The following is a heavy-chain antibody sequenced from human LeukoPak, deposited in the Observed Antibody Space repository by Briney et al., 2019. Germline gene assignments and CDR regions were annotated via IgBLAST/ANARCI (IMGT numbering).Heavy chain of an antibody. V-gene: IGHV3-23*01. CDR3: ARETTVTFPDAFDI. CDR1: GFTFNNYA. J-gene: IGHJ3*02. CDR2: IGSDGKT. D-gene: IGHD4-17*01. Sequence: GGSLRLSCAASGFTFNNYAMSWVRQAPGKGLEWVSAIGSDGKTYYADSVRGRFTISRDNSKNMLYLQINSLRADDTAVYYCARETTVTFPDAFDIWGQGTMVTVSS.